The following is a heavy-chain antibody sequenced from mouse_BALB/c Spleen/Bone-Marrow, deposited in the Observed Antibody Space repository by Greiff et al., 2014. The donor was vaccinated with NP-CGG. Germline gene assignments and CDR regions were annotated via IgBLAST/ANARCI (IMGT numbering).Heavy chain of an antibody. D-gene: IGHD2-4*01. J-gene: IGHJ3*01. CDR1: GYSFTGYF. CDR2: INPYNGDT. Sequence: EVQRVESGPELVKPGASVEISCKASGYSFTGYFMNWVMQSHGKSLEWIGRINPYNGDTFYNQKFKGKATLTVDKSSNTAHMELRSLASEDSAVYYCARIYDYDRGAWFAYWGQGTLVTVSA. V-gene: IGHV1-20*02. CDR3: ARIYDYDRGAWFAY.